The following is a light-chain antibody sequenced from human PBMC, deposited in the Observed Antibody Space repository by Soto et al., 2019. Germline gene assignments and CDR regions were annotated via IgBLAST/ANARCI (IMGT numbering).Light chain of an antibody. CDR2: AAS. CDR3: QQSYSILWT. CDR1: QSIATY. J-gene: IGKJ1*01. V-gene: IGKV1-39*01. Sequence: DIEMTQSPSSLSVSVGDSVTINCRTSQSIATYLNWYQQKPGEAPKLLIYAASSLQSGVPSRFSGSGSGTEFTLTITSLRPDDFATYYCQQSYSILWTFGQGTKVDIK.